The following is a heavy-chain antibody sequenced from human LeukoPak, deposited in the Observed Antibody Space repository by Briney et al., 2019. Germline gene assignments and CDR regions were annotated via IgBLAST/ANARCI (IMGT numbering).Heavy chain of an antibody. Sequence: SETLSLTCTVSGGSISSYYWGWIRQPPGKGLEWIGSIYYSGSTYYNPSLKSRVTISVDTSKNQFSLKLSSVTAADTAVYYCASSGAFRGAPVGYWGQGTLVTVSS. J-gene: IGHJ4*02. CDR2: IYYSGST. CDR3: ASSGAFRGAPVGY. CDR1: GGSISSYY. V-gene: IGHV4-39*01. D-gene: IGHD1-26*01.